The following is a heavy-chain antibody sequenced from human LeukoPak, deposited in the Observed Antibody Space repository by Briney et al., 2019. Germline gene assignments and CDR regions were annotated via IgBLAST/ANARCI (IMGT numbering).Heavy chain of an antibody. Sequence: ASVKVSCKASGYTFTSYDINWVRQATGQGFEWMGWMNPNSGNTGYAQKFQGRVTITRNTSISTAYMELSSLRSEDTAVYYCASGAPRNSNGNWFDPWGQGTLVTVSS. V-gene: IGHV1-8*03. CDR3: ASGAPRNSNGNWFDP. D-gene: IGHD4-11*01. CDR2: MNPNSGNT. J-gene: IGHJ5*02. CDR1: GYTFTSYD.